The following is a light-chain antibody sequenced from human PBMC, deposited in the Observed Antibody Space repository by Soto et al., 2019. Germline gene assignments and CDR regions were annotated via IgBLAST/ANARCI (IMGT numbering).Light chain of an antibody. Sequence: EIVLTQSPDTLSLSPGERGTLSCRASQSVSSSYLAWYQQKPGQAPRLLIYGASSRATGIPDRFSGSGSGTDFTLTISRLEPEDFAVYYCQQYGSSPQTFGQGTKVDI. V-gene: IGKV3-20*01. J-gene: IGKJ1*01. CDR3: QQYGSSPQT. CDR1: QSVSSSY. CDR2: GAS.